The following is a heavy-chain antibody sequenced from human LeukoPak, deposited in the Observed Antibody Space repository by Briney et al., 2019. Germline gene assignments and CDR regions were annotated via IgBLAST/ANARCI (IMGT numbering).Heavy chain of an antibody. CDR3: ARKPGSYLDY. CDR1: GYSISSGYY. V-gene: IGHV4-38-2*01. Sequence: PPETLSLTCAVSGYSISSGYYWGWIRQPPGKGLEWIGSIYHSGSTYYNPSLKSRVTISVDTSKNQFSLKLSSVTAADTAVYYCARKPGSYLDYWGQGTLVTVSS. D-gene: IGHD1-26*01. J-gene: IGHJ4*02. CDR2: IYHSGST.